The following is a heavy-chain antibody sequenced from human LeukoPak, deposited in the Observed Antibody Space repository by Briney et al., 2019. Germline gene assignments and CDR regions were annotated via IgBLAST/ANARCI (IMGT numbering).Heavy chain of an antibody. Sequence: GGSLRLSCAASGFRFSAFEMNWVRQAPGKGLEWTSHISTGGRTIYYADSVKGRFTISRDNAKNSLYLQMNSLRGEDTGVYYCARGSGYVLDYWIQGTLVTVSS. CDR1: GFRFSAFE. D-gene: IGHD2-15*01. CDR2: ISTGGRTI. CDR3: ARGSGYVLDY. V-gene: IGHV3-48*03. J-gene: IGHJ4*02.